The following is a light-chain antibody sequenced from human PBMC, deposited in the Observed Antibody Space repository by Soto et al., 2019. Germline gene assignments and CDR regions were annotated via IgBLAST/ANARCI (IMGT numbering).Light chain of an antibody. V-gene: IGKV3-11*01. J-gene: IGKJ5*01. CDR3: QHRGT. CDR1: QSVNTY. CDR2: EAS. Sequence: EIVLTQSPATLSLSLGERATLSCKASQSVNTYVGWYQQKPGQAPRLFISEASDRATGIPARFSGSGSGTDFTLTISSLEPEDFAVYHCQHRGTFGQGTRLEIK.